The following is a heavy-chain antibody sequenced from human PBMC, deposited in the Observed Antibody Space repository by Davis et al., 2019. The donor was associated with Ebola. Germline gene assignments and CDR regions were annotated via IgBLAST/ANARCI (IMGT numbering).Heavy chain of an antibody. Sequence: GGSLRLSCAASGFTFSSYSMNWVRQAPGKGLEWVSFIRGGSSIYMYYADSVKGRFTMSRDNSKNTLYLEMNSLRAEDTAIYYCAREMREFRGDIDHWGQGTLVTVSS. J-gene: IGHJ4*02. CDR2: IRGGSSIYM. D-gene: IGHD3-10*01. CDR3: AREMREFRGDIDH. V-gene: IGHV3-21*04. CDR1: GFTFSSYS.